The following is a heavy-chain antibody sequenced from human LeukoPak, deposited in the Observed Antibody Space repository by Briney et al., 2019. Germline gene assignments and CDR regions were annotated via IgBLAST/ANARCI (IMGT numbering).Heavy chain of an antibody. CDR1: GGSISSYY. V-gene: IGHV4-59*08. J-gene: IGHJ5*02. CDR3: ARRSLGYCSSTSCHDNWFDP. D-gene: IGHD2-2*01. CDR2: IYYSGST. Sequence: SETLSLTCTVSGGSISSYYWSWIRQPPGKGLEWIGYIYYSGSTNYNPSLKSRVTISVDTSKNQFSLKLSSVTAADTAVYYCARRSLGYCSSTSCHDNWFDPWGQGTLVTVSS.